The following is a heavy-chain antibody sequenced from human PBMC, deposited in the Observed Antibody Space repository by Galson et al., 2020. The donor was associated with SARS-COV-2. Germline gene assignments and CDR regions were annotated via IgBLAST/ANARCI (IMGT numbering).Heavy chain of an antibody. Sequence: TGGSLRLSCAASGFTFSDHYMSWVRQAPGKGLEWISYISGTSSYTNYADSLKGRFTISRDNAKNSLYLQMTSLRDKDTAVYYCARAGAKSYGDGMDVWGQGTTVTVSS. D-gene: IGHD1-26*01. CDR1: GFTFSDHY. CDR2: ISGTSSYT. CDR3: ARAGAKSYGDGMDV. V-gene: IGHV3-11*06. J-gene: IGHJ6*02.